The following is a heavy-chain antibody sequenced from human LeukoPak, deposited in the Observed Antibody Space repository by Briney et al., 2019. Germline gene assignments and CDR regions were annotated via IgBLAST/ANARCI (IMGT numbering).Heavy chain of an antibody. CDR3: ARANYFDY. CDR1: GGPINRYY. CDR2: IYYSGSP. J-gene: IGHJ4*02. V-gene: IGHV4-59*01. Sequence: PSETLSLTCTVSGGPINRYYWSWFRQPPGKGLEWIGSIYYSGSPNYNPSLKSRVTISVDTSKNQFSLKLSSVTPADTAVYYCARANYFDYWGQGTLVTVSS.